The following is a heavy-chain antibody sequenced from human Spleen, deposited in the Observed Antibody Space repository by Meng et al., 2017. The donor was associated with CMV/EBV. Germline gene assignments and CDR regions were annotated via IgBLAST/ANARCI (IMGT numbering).Heavy chain of an antibody. D-gene: IGHD3-22*01. J-gene: IGHJ4*02. CDR2: INHSGST. V-gene: IGHV4-34*01. CDR1: GGSFSGYY. Sequence: GSLRLSCAVYGGSFSGYYWSWIRQPPGKGLEWIGEINHSGSTNYNPSLKSRVTISVDMSKKQFSLKLSSVTAADTAVYYCARGFYDSSGYYYDYWGQGTLVTVSS. CDR3: ARGFYDSSGYYYDY.